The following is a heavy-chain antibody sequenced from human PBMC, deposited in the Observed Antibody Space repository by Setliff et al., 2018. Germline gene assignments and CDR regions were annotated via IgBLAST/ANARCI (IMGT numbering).Heavy chain of an antibody. CDR1: GDSIDSGGFY. V-gene: IGHV4-31*03. CDR3: ARDAGPYAIPI. J-gene: IGHJ4*02. D-gene: IGHD2-21*01. Sequence: KPSETLSLTCTLSGDSIDSGGFYWTWIRQHPGKGLEWLGHVYYTGSTYYNPSLESRLFISIDVSRTQFSLTLQSVTAADTALYFCARDAGPYAIPIWGQGVQVTVSS. CDR2: VYYTGST.